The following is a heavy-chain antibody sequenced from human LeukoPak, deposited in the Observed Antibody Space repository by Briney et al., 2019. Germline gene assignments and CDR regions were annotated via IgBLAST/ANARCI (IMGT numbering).Heavy chain of an antibody. D-gene: IGHD4-17*01. CDR2: ISYDGSNK. CDR1: GFTFSSYA. V-gene: IGHV3-30-3*01. J-gene: IGHJ4*02. Sequence: GGSLRLSCAASGFTFSSYAMHWVRQAPGKGLEWVAVISYDGSNKYYADSVKGRFTISRDNSKNTLYLQMNSLRAEDTAVCYCARPDYGDYPGYWGQETLVTVSS. CDR3: ARPDYGDYPGY.